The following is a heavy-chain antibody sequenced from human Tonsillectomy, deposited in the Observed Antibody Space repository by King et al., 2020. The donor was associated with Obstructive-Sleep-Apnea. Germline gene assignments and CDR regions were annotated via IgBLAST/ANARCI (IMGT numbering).Heavy chain of an antibody. V-gene: IGHV4-34*01. CDR3: AERIPCGGDCYSDY. CDR1: GESFSDYY. CDR2: INHSGST. D-gene: IGHD2-21*02. J-gene: IGHJ4*02. Sequence: VQLQQGGAGLLKPSETLSLTCAVYGESFSDYYWSGSRQTPGRGVEWIGEINHSGSTNYIPSHKSRVTISVETSNNQFSLKLSSVSAADTAVYFCAERIPCGGDCYSDYWGQGTLVTVSS.